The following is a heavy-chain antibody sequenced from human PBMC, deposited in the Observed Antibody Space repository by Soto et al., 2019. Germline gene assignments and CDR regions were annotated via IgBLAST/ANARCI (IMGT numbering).Heavy chain of an antibody. CDR3: YFDL. CDR2: THHSGST. V-gene: IGHV4-38-2*01. CDR1: GFSISSGHY. J-gene: IGHJ2*01. Sequence: SETLSLTCAVSGFSISSGHYWGWMRQPPGKGLEWIGSTHHSGSTYYSTSLKSRVTISVDTSKNQVSLKLRSVTAADTAYTSWYFDLWGRGTLVTVSS.